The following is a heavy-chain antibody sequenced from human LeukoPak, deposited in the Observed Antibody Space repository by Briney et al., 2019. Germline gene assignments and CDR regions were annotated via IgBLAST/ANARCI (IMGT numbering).Heavy chain of an antibody. D-gene: IGHD6-13*01. CDR2: ISGSGGDT. V-gene: IGHV3-23*01. CDR1: GFTFSNYA. CDR3: ATFRNSWYVPEFDY. Sequence: GGSLRLSCAASGFTFSNYAMSWVRQAPAKGLEWVSDISGSGGDTNHADSVKGRFTISRDNSKNTLYLQMNSLRAEDTAVYYCATFRNSWYVPEFDYWGQGTLVTVSS. J-gene: IGHJ4*02.